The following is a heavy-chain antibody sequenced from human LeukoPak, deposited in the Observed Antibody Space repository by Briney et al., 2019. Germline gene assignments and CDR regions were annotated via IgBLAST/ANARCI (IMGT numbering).Heavy chain of an antibody. CDR1: GGTFSSYA. V-gene: IGHV1-69*13. Sequence: SVKVSCTASGGTFSSYAISWVRQAPGQGLEWMGGIIPIFGTANYAQKFQGRVTITADESTSTAYMELSSLRSEDTAVYYCARGLLWFGEYQYYFDYWGQGTLVTVSS. D-gene: IGHD3-10*01. CDR3: ARGLLWFGEYQYYFDY. CDR2: IIPIFGTA. J-gene: IGHJ4*02.